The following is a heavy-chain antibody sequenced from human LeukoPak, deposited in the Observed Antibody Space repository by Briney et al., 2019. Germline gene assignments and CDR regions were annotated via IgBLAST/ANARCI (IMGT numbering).Heavy chain of an antibody. Sequence: ASVKVSCKASGYTFTSYDINWVRQATGQGLEWMGWMNPNSGNTGYAQKFQGRVTMTRNTSISTAYMELSSLRSEDTAVYYCARANYYGSGRLSFEHWGQGTLVTVSS. V-gene: IGHV1-8*01. CDR2: MNPNSGNT. D-gene: IGHD3-10*01. CDR1: GYTFTSYD. J-gene: IGHJ4*02. CDR3: ARANYYGSGRLSFEH.